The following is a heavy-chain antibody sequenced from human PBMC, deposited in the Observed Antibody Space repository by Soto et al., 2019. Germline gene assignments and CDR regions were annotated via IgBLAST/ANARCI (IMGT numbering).Heavy chain of an antibody. CDR3: ARHYYDSSGYFVYYGMDV. V-gene: IGHV1-69*13. D-gene: IGHD3-22*01. J-gene: IGHJ6*02. CDR2: IIPIFGTA. Sequence: GASVKVSCKASGGTFSSYAISWVRQAPGQGLEWMGGIIPIFGTANYAQKFQCRVTITADESTSTAYMELSSLRSEDTAVYYCARHYYDSSGYFVYYGMDVWGQGTTVTVSS. CDR1: GGTFSSYA.